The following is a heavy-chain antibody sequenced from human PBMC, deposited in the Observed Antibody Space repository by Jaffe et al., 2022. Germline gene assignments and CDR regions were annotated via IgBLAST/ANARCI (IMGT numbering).Heavy chain of an antibody. CDR1: GGSISSGSYY. CDR3: ARDQWLGGFDY. Sequence: QVQLQESGPGLVKPSQTLSLTCTVSGGSISSGSYYWSWIRQPAGKGLEWIGRIYTSGSTNYNPSLKSRVTISVDTSKNQFSLKLSSVTAADTAVYYCARDQWLGGFDYWGQGTLVTVSS. V-gene: IGHV4-61*02. CDR2: IYTSGST. D-gene: IGHD6-19*01. J-gene: IGHJ4*02.